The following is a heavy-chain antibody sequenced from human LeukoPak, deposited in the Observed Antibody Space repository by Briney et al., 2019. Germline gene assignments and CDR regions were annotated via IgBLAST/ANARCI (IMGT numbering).Heavy chain of an antibody. Sequence: ASVKFSCKASGYTFTSYDINWVRQATGQGLEWMGWMNPNSGNTGYAQKFQGRVTMTRNTSISTAYMELSSLRSEDTAVYYCARILSPLYYYGDYDAFDIWGQGTMVTVSS. V-gene: IGHV1-8*01. CDR3: ARILSPLYYYGDYDAFDI. CDR2: MNPNSGNT. J-gene: IGHJ3*02. D-gene: IGHD4-17*01. CDR1: GYTFTSYD.